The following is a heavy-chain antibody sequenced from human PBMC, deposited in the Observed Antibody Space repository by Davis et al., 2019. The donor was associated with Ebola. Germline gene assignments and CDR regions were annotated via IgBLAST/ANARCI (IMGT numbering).Heavy chain of an antibody. Sequence: SVKVSCKVSGGTFSTYAINWVRQAPGQGLECMGGIIPMFGTGNYAQKFQARVTMTRNTSIRTAYMELSSLRSEDTAVYYCARGPLRAIFGVLITSNWFDPWGQGTLVTVSS. V-gene: IGHV1-69*05. CDR2: IIPMFGTG. CDR3: ARGPLRAIFGVLITSNWFDP. D-gene: IGHD3-3*01. CDR1: GGTFSTYA. J-gene: IGHJ5*02.